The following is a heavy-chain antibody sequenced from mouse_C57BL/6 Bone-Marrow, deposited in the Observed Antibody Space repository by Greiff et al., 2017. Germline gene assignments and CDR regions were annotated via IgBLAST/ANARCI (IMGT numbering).Heavy chain of an antibody. Sequence: QVQLQQSGAELARPGASVKLSFKASGYTFTSYGISWVKQRTGQGLEWIGEIYPRSGNTYYNEKFKGKATLTADKSSSTANMELRSLTSEDSAVYFYAGCYYRSFGYWGQGTTLTVSS. CDR1: GYTFTSYG. CDR2: IYPRSGNT. V-gene: IGHV1-81*01. CDR3: AGCYYRSFGY. J-gene: IGHJ2*01. D-gene: IGHD2-3*01.